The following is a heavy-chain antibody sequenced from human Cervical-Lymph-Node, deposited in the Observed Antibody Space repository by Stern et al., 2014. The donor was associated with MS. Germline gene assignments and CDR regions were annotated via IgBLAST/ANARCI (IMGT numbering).Heavy chain of an antibody. D-gene: IGHD2-15*01. CDR2: INQHGSED. Sequence: EVQLVESGGGLVQPGGSLRLSCAGSGFTFNSYWMTWVRQAPGKGLEWVAKINQHGSEDNYGDSVKGRFTISGDNAKKLLYLQMHSLRAEDTAVYYCARGRSARWWGQGTLVTVSS. CDR3: ARGRSARW. J-gene: IGHJ4*02. CDR1: GFTFNSYW. V-gene: IGHV3-7*01.